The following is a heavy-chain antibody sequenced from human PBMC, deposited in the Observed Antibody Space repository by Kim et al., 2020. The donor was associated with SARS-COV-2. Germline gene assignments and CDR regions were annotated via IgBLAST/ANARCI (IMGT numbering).Heavy chain of an antibody. CDR2: IIPIFGTA. V-gene: IGHV1-69*13. D-gene: IGHD3-9*01. CDR1: GGTFSSYA. Sequence: SVKVSCKASGGTFSSYAISWVRQAPGQGLEWMGGIIPIFGTANYAQKFQGRVTITADESTSTAYMELSSLRSEDTAVYYCASGPSILTGYFDYWGKGTLVTVSS. CDR3: ASGPSILTGYFDY. J-gene: IGHJ4*02.